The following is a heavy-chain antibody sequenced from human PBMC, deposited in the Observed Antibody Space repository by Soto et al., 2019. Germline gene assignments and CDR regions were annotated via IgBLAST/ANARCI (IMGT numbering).Heavy chain of an antibody. CDR3: ARHNPDYYYYYGMDV. J-gene: IGHJ6*02. V-gene: IGHV5-10-1*01. Sequence: GESLKISCKGSGYSFTSYWISWVRQMPGKGLEWMGRIDPSDSYTNYSPSFQGHVTISADKSISTAYLQWSSLKASDTAMYYCARHNPDYYYYYGMDVWGQGTTGTVSS. CDR2: IDPSDSYT. CDR1: GYSFTSYW.